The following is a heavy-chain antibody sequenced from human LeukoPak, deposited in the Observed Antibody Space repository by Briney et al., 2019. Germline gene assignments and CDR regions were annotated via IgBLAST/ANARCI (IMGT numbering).Heavy chain of an antibody. CDR2: ISSSGSTI. Sequence: GGSLRLSCAASGFTFSDYYMSWIRQAPGKGLEWVSYISSSGSTIYYADSVKGRFTISRDSAKNSLYLQMNSLRAEDTAVYYCARDLHSYGSPPNYWGQGTLVTVSS. V-gene: IGHV3-11*01. CDR1: GFTFSDYY. CDR3: ARDLHSYGSPPNY. J-gene: IGHJ4*02. D-gene: IGHD5-18*01.